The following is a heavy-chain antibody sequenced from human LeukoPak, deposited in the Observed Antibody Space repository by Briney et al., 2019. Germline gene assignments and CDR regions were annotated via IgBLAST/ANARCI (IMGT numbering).Heavy chain of an antibody. CDR2: IIPLFRTA. CDR3: ARIMEYCSSTSCYYGMDV. J-gene: IGHJ6*02. V-gene: IGHV1-69*13. D-gene: IGHD2-2*01. Sequence: SVKVSCKTYGGTFNNYAINWVRQAPGQGLEWMGGIIPLFRTANYAQNFQGRVTITADESTRTAYMELSSLRPEDTAVYYCARIMEYCSSTSCYYGMDVWGQGTTVTVSS. CDR1: GGTFNNYA.